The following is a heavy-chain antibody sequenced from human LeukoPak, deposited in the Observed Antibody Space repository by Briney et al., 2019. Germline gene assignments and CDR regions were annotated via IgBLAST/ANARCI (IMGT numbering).Heavy chain of an antibody. Sequence: PGGSLRLSCAASGFTFSSHAMSWVRQAPGKGLEWVSSIDISGSNTYYADSVKGRFTFSRDNSKNTLHLQMNSLRAEDTAVYYCAKDWSSCSNGVCYVFDYWGQGTLVTVSS. CDR3: AKDWSSCSNGVCYVFDY. D-gene: IGHD2-8*01. J-gene: IGHJ4*02. V-gene: IGHV3-23*05. CDR1: GFTFSSHA. CDR2: IDISGSNT.